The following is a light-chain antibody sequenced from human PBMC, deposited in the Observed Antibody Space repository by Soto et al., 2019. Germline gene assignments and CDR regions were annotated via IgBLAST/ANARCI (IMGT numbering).Light chain of an antibody. CDR1: QSVSSNY. CDR2: AAS. J-gene: IGKJ3*01. CDR3: QKYGSAFT. V-gene: IGKV3-20*01. Sequence: EIVLTQSPGTLSLSPGERATLSCRASQSVSSNYLAWHQHKPGQGPRLLIYAASSMATGIPDRFSGSGSGTDFTLTISRLEPEDFALYYCQKYGSAFTFGPRTKVDIK.